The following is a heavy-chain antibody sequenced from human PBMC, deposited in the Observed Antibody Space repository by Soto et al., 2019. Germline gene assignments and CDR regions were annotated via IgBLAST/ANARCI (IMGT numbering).Heavy chain of an antibody. D-gene: IGHD6-19*01. Sequence: ASVKVSCKASGYTFDSYAMHWVRQAPGQRLEWMGWINAGNGNTKYSQKFQGRVTITRDTSASTAYMELSSLRSEDTAVYYCARDSEAVAGHYYYYYMDVWGKGTTVTVSS. CDR1: GYTFDSYA. CDR3: ARDSEAVAGHYYYYYMDV. J-gene: IGHJ6*03. V-gene: IGHV1-3*01. CDR2: INAGNGNT.